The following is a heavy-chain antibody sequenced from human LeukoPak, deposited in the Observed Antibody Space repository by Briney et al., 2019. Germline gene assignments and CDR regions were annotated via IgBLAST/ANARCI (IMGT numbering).Heavy chain of an antibody. CDR2: IYTSGST. CDR3: ARGSSHYVSL. Sequence: NASETLSLTCTVSGGSISSSSYYWGWIRQPPGKGLEWIGRIYTSGSTNYNPSLKSRVTMSVDTSKNQFSLKLSSVTAADTAVYYCARGSSHYVSLWGQGTMVTVSS. CDR1: GGSISSSSYY. V-gene: IGHV4-39*07. D-gene: IGHD4-17*01. J-gene: IGHJ3*01.